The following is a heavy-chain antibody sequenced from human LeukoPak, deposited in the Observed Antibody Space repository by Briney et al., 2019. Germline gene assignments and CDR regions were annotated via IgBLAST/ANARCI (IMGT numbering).Heavy chain of an antibody. Sequence: SETLSLTCTVSGDSISNHYWSWIRQPPGKGLVWIGYIFYSGNTHYNPSLKSRVTMSVDTSKNQFSLRLSSVTPADTAVYYCARDRGEGIVGTFDYWGQGTLVTVSS. J-gene: IGHJ4*02. CDR3: ARDRGEGIVGTFDY. V-gene: IGHV4-59*11. CDR2: IFYSGNT. CDR1: GDSISNHY. D-gene: IGHD1-26*01.